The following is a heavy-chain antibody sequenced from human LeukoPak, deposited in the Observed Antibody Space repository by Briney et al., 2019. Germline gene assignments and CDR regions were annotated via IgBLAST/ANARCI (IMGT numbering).Heavy chain of an antibody. J-gene: IGHJ4*02. CDR2: ISSSSSYI. D-gene: IGHD3-3*01. Sequence: PGGSLRLSCAASGSTFSSYSMNWVRQAPGKGLEWVSSISSSSSYIYYADSVKGRFTISRDNAKNSLYLQMNSLRAEDTAVYYCARDSKSYDFWSGYDPSDYWGQGTLVTVSS. CDR1: GSTFSSYS. CDR3: ARDSKSYDFWSGYDPSDY. V-gene: IGHV3-21*01.